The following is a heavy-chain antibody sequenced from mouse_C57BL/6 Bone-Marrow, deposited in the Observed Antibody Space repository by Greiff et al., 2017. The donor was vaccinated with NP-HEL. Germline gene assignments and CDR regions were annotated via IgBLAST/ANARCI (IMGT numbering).Heavy chain of an antibody. Sequence: DVKLQESGPGLVKPSQSLSLTCSVTGYSITSGYYWNWIRQFPGNKLEWMGYISYDGSNNYNPSLKNRISITRDTSKNQFFLKLNSVTTEDTATYYCAREGDYGSSYCAMDYWGQGTSVTVSS. CDR2: ISYDGSN. CDR1: GYSITSGYY. J-gene: IGHJ4*01. CDR3: AREGDYGSSYCAMDY. V-gene: IGHV3-6*01. D-gene: IGHD1-1*01.